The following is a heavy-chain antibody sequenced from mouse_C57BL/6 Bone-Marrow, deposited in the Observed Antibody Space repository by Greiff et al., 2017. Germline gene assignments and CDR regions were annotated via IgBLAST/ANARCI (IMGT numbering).Heavy chain of an antibody. Sequence: QVQLQQPGAELVKPGASVKLSCKASGYTFTSYWMQWVKQRPGQGLEWIGEIDPSDSYTNYNQKFKGKATLTVDTSSSTAYMQLSSLTSEDSAVYYCASGYYDYDVGFADWGQGTLVTVSA. D-gene: IGHD2-4*01. CDR2: IDPSDSYT. CDR1: GYTFTSYW. J-gene: IGHJ3*01. CDR3: ASGYYDYDVGFAD. V-gene: IGHV1-50*01.